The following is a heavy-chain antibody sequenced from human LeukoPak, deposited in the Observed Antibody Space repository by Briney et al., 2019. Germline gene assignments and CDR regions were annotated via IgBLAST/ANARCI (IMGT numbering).Heavy chain of an antibody. D-gene: IGHD3-22*01. CDR1: GGSISTNY. Sequence: SETLSLTCTVFGGSISTNYWSWIRQPPGKGLEWIGYIYYSGRTNYNPSLKSRVTISIDTSKNQFSLKLSSVTAADTAVNYCARDPKDFYDTSNYLYFDYWGRGTLVTVSS. J-gene: IGHJ4*02. V-gene: IGHV4-59*01. CDR2: IYYSGRT. CDR3: ARDPKDFYDTSNYLYFDY.